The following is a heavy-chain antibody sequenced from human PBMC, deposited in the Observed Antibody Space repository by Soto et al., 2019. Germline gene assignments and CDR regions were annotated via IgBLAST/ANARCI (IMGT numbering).Heavy chain of an antibody. CDR3: VRERGLSSYYGMDV. V-gene: IGHV3-21*01. Sequence: GWSLRLSCAASGFTLTSYSMNWVRQAPGKGLEWVSSISSSSSHIYYADSVKGRFTISRDNARNALYLEMNSLRAEDTAVYYCVRERGLSSYYGMDVWGQGTTVTV. CDR1: GFTLTSYS. J-gene: IGHJ6*02. CDR2: ISSSSSHI. D-gene: IGHD3-10*01.